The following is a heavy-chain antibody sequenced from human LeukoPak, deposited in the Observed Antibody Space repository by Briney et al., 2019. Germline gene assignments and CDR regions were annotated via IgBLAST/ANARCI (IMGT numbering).Heavy chain of an antibody. J-gene: IGHJ4*02. CDR1: GYTFTSYG. CDR3: LGYYYDSSGSHFDY. D-gene: IGHD3-22*01. V-gene: IGHV5-51*01. CDR2: IYPRDSDT. Sequence: KVSCKASGYTFTSYGISWVRQIPGKGLEWMGVIYPRDSDTRYSPSFQGQVTISADKSISTAYLQWSSLKASDTAMYYCLGYYYDSSGSHFDYWGQGTLVTVSS.